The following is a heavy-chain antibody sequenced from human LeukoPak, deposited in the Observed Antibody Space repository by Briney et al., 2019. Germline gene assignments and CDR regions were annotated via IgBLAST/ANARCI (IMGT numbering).Heavy chain of an antibody. J-gene: IGHJ4*02. CDR3: ARDGSDSTGYYYAL. V-gene: IGHV3-7*01. Sequence: PGGSLRLSCAASGFTFSSYWMSWVRQAPGKGLEWVANIKQDGSEKHYVDSVKGRFTISRDNAKNSVYLHMNSLRAEDTAVYYCARDGSDSTGYYYALGGQGTLVTVSA. CDR2: IKQDGSEK. CDR1: GFTFSSYW. D-gene: IGHD3-22*01.